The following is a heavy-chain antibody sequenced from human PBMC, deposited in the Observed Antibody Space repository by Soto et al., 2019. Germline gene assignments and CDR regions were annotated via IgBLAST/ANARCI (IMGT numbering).Heavy chain of an antibody. J-gene: IGHJ3*02. CDR3: AREGILYDSSGYYSFDI. CDR1: GFTFSYYY. Sequence: GGSLRLSCAASGFTFSYYYMSWIRQSPGKGLEWVSYISSSGSTIYYADSVKGRFTISRDNAKNSLYLQMNSLRAEDTAVYYCAREGILYDSSGYYSFDIWGQGTMVTVSS. D-gene: IGHD3-22*01. V-gene: IGHV3-11*01. CDR2: ISSSGSTI.